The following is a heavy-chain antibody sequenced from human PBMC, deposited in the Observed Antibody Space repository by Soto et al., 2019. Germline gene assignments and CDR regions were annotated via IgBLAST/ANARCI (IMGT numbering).Heavy chain of an antibody. CDR2: IYYSGST. V-gene: IGHV4-39*07. Sequence: PSETLSLTCTVSGGSISSSSYYWGWIRQPPGKGLEWIGSIYYSGSTYYNPSLKSRVTISVDTSKNQFSLKLSSVTAADTAVYYCAVSSGYYFGDVDAFDIWGQGTMVTVSS. CDR1: GGSISSSSYY. J-gene: IGHJ3*02. D-gene: IGHD3-22*01. CDR3: AVSSGYYFGDVDAFDI.